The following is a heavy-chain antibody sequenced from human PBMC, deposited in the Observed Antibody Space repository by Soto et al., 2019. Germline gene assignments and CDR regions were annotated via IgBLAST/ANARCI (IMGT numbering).Heavy chain of an antibody. J-gene: IGHJ3*02. CDR1: GGSISSSSYY. CDR2: IYYIGST. V-gene: IGHV4-39*07. Sequence: SETLSLTCTVSGGSISSSSYYWGWIRQPPGKGLELISSIYYIGSTYYNPSLKSRVTIFLDTSKNQFSLRLSSVTAADTAVYYCARGRRGTYDAFDIWGQGTLVTVSS. D-gene: IGHD1-26*01. CDR3: ARGRRGTYDAFDI.